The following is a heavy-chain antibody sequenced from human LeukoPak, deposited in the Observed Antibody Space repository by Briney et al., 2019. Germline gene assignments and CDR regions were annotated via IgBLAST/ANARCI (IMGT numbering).Heavy chain of an antibody. V-gene: IGHV4-34*01. Sequence: PSETLSLTCAVYGGSFSGYYWSWIRQPPGKGLEWIGEINHSGSTNYNPSLKSRVTISVDTSKNQFSLKLSSVTAADTAVYYCAKSREPDTAMVKNWGQGTLVTVSS. CDR2: INHSGST. CDR3: AKSREPDTAMVKN. CDR1: GGSFSGYY. D-gene: IGHD5-18*01. J-gene: IGHJ4*02.